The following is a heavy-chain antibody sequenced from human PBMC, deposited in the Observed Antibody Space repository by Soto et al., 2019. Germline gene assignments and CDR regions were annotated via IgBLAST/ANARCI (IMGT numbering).Heavy chain of an antibody. J-gene: IGHJ6*02. CDR3: ARVSGSYYYGMDV. V-gene: IGHV4-4*02. CDR2: IYHSGST. CDR1: GGSIRSSNW. D-gene: IGHD1-26*01. Sequence: LSLTCAVSGGSIRSSNWWSWVRQPPGKGLEWIGEIYHSGSTNYNPSLKSRVTISVDKSKNQFSLKLSSVTAADTAVYYCARVSGSYYYGMDVWGQGITVTVSS.